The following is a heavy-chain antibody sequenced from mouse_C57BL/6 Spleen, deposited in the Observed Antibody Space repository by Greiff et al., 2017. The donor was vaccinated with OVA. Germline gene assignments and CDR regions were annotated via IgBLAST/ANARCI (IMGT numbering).Heavy chain of an antibody. CDR2: ISSGGDYI. V-gene: IGHV5-9-1*02. D-gene: IGHD4-1*01. Sequence: EVQVVESGEGLVKPGGSLKLSCAASGFTFSSYAMSWVRQTPEKRLEWVAYISSGGDYIYYADTVKGRFTISRDNARNTLYLQMSSLKSEDTAMYYCTRDPPGYYFDYWGQGTTLTVSS. CDR3: TRDPPGYYFDY. J-gene: IGHJ2*01. CDR1: GFTFSSYA.